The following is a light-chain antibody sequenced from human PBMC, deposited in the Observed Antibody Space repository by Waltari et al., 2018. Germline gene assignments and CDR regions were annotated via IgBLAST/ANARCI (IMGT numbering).Light chain of an antibody. CDR3: SSYAGSSTSDVV. Sequence: QSALTQPASVTGSPGQSITISCPGTSSNVGGYNSVFWSQQHPGKAPKVIIYEVNRRPSGVSNRFSGSKSGNTASLTISGLQAEDEADYYCSSYAGSSTSDVVFGGGTKLTVL. CDR2: EVN. CDR1: SSNVGGYNS. J-gene: IGLJ2*01. V-gene: IGLV2-14*03.